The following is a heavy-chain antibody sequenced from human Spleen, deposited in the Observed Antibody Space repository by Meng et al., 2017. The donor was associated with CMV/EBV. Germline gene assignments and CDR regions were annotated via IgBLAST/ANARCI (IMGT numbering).Heavy chain of an antibody. CDR1: GFTFSSYS. J-gene: IGHJ4*02. CDR3: ARVSSSRGGYFDY. V-gene: IGHV3-48*04. CDR2: ISSSSSTI. Sequence: GGSLRLSCAASGFTFSSYSMNWVRQAPGKGLEWVSYISSSSSTIYYADSVKGRFTISRDNAKNSLYLQMNSLRAEDTAVYYCARVSSSRGGYFDYWGQGTLVTVSS. D-gene: IGHD6-6*01.